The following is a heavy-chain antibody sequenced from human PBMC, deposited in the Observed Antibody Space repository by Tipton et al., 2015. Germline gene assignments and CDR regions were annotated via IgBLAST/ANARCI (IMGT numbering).Heavy chain of an antibody. CDR1: GGSISTSNYC. CDR3: AREAVARYYYGMDV. V-gene: IGHV4-39*07. Sequence: TLSLTCNVSGGSISTSNYCWGWIRQPPGKGLEWIGSIYYRGSTNYNPSLKSRVTISVDTSKNQFSLKLSSVTAADTAVYYCAREAVARYYYGMDVWGQGTTVTVSS. D-gene: IGHD6-19*01. CDR2: IYYRGST. J-gene: IGHJ6*02.